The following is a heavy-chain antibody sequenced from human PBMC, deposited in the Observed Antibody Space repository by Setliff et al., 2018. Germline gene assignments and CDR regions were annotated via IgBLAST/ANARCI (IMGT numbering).Heavy chain of an antibody. J-gene: IGHJ4*02. CDR1: GGSSSSHY. CDR2: IHYSGIT. V-gene: IGHV4-59*11. CDR3: ARENGYCSGGACYFMFDY. Sequence: PSETLSLTCTVSGGSSSSHYWSWIRQPPGKGLEWIGYIHYSGITNYNPSLKSRVTLSLDTSKNQFSLELSSVTAADTAMYYCARENGYCSGGACYFMFDYWGQGTLVTVSS. D-gene: IGHD2-15*01.